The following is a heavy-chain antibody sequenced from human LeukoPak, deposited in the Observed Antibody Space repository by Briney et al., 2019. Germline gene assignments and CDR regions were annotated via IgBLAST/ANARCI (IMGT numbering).Heavy chain of an antibody. CDR2: INAGNGNT. CDR3: ARITMVRGVIGYYFDY. J-gene: IGHJ4*02. CDR1: GYTFTSYA. Sequence: ASVKVSCKASGYTFTSYAMHWVRRAPGQRLEWMGWINAGNGNTKYSQKFQGRVTITRDTSASTAYMELSSLRSEDTAVYYCARITMVRGVIGYYFDYWGQGTLVTVSS. D-gene: IGHD3-10*01. V-gene: IGHV1-3*01.